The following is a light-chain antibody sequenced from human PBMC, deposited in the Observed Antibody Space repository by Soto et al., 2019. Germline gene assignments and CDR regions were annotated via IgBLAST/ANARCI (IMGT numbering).Light chain of an antibody. CDR3: QAWDSSTGV. Sequence: YELTQPPSVSVSPGQTASITCSGHKLGDKYACWYQQKPGQSPVLVIYQDTKRPSGIPERFSGSNSGNTATLTISGTQAMDEADYYCQAWDSSTGVFGTGTKLTVL. CDR2: QDT. CDR1: KLGDKY. J-gene: IGLJ1*01. V-gene: IGLV3-1*01.